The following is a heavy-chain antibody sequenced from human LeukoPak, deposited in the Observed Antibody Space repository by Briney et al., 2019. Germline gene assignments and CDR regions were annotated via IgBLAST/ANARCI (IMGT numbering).Heavy chain of an antibody. CDR1: GFTFSSYW. V-gene: IGHV3-7*03. CDR2: IKQDGSEK. CDR3: ARHHMATVTASFDY. D-gene: IGHD4-11*01. J-gene: IGHJ4*02. Sequence: GGSLRLSCAASGFTFSSYWMSWVRQAPGKGLEWVANIKQDGSEKYYVDSVKGRFTISRDNAKNSLYLQMNSLRAEDTALYYCARHHMATVTASFDYWGQGTLVTVSS.